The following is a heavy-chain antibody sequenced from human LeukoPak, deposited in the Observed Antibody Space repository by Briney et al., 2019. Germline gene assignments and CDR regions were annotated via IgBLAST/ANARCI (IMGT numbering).Heavy chain of an antibody. V-gene: IGHV4-34*01. CDR2: VNHSGYT. D-gene: IGHD4-17*01. CDR3: ARQLYGSDY. Sequence: SETLSLTCDVSGVSFSTYYWSWIRQSPQKGLEWIGEVNHSGYTNYNPSLKGRVTISVDTSKNQFSLKLSSVTAADTAVYYCARQLYGSDYWGQGTLVTVSS. J-gene: IGHJ4*02. CDR1: GVSFSTYY.